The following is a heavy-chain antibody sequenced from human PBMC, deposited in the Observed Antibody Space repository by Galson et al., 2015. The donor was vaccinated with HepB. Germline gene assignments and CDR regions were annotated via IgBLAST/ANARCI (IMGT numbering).Heavy chain of an antibody. J-gene: IGHJ5*02. Sequence: SVKVSCKASGNIFSSYSITWVRQAPGQGLEWMGWISAYNRHTNYAQSFQDRVTMTTDRSTSTIYLELRSLRSDDTAVYYCARGALVVVVDATQNNWFDPWGQGTLVTVSS. V-gene: IGHV1-18*01. CDR3: ARGALVVVVDATQNNWFDP. D-gene: IGHD2-15*01. CDR1: GNIFSSYS. CDR2: ISAYNRHT.